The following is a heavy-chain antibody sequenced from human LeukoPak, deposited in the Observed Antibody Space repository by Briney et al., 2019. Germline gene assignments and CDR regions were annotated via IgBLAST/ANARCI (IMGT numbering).Heavy chain of an antibody. CDR1: GFTFSSYW. CDR3: ARATLDIVGATRTFDY. Sequence: GGSLRLSCAASGFTFSSYWMHWVRQAPGEGLVCVSRINSDGTSTTYADSVKGRFTIYRDNARNTLYMQMNSLRAEDTAVSYCARATLDIVGATRTFDYWGRGTLVTVSS. J-gene: IGHJ4*02. CDR2: INSDGTST. V-gene: IGHV3-74*01. D-gene: IGHD2-2*03.